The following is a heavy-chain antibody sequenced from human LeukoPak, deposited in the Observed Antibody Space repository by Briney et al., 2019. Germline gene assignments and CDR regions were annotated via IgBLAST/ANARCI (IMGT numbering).Heavy chain of an antibody. Sequence: ASVKVSCKASGYTFTGYYMHWVRQAPGQGLEWMGRINPNSGGTNYAQKFQGRVTMTRDTSTSTAYMELSRLRSDDTAVYYCARGEYSYGPFDPWGQGTLVTVSS. CDR1: GYTFTGYY. V-gene: IGHV1-2*06. CDR3: ARGEYSYGPFDP. J-gene: IGHJ5*02. D-gene: IGHD5-18*01. CDR2: INPNSGGT.